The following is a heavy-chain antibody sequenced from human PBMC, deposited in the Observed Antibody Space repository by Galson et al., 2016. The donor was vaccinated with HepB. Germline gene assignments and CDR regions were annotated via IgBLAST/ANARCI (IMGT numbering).Heavy chain of an antibody. D-gene: IGHD2-2*01. CDR1: GFSLSTSGVG. J-gene: IGHJ5*02. CDR2: VYWNDDK. Sequence: PALVKPTQTLTLTCTFSGFSLSTSGVGVGWTRQPPGKALEWLALVYWNDDKRYRPSLESRLTITKDTSRHQVVLTMTNMDPMDTATYYCALVIPVTGRWFDPWGPGTLVTVSS. V-gene: IGHV2-5*01. CDR3: ALVIPVTGRWFDP.